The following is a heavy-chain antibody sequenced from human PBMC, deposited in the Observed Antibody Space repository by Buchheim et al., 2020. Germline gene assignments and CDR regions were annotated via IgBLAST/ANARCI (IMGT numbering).Heavy chain of an antibody. J-gene: IGHJ4*02. CDR2: ISGSGGST. Sequence: EVQLLESGGGLVQPGGSLRLSCAASGFTFSSYAMSWVRQAPGKGLEWVSAISGSGGSTYYADSVTGRFTISRANSKTTLYLQMNSLRAEDTAVYYCAKDQLLVVVTATTFDYWGQGTL. D-gene: IGHD2-21*02. V-gene: IGHV3-23*01. CDR1: GFTFSSYA. CDR3: AKDQLLVVVTATTFDY.